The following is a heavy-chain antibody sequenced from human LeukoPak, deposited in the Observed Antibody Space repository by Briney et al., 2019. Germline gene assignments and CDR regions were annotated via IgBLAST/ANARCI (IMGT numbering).Heavy chain of an antibody. V-gene: IGHV4-61*02. D-gene: IGHD1-14*01. CDR2: IYTSGST. CDR1: GGSISSGSYY. J-gene: IGHJ3*02. Sequence: PSETLSLTCTVSGGSISSGSYYWSWIRQPAGKGLEWVGRIYTSGSTNYNPSLKSRVTISVDTSKNQFSLKLSSVTAADTAVYYCARDRYLVDFDIWGKGTMVTVSS. CDR3: ARDRYLVDFDI.